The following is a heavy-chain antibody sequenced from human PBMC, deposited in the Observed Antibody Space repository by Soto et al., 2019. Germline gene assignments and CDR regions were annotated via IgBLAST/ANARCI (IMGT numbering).Heavy chain of an antibody. CDR2: INHSGST. D-gene: IGHD6-13*01. CDR1: GGSFSGYY. Sequence: SETMSLTCAVYGGSFSGYYWSWIRQPPGKGLEWIGEINHSGSTNYNPSLKSRVTISVDTSKNQFSLKLSSVTAADTAVYYCARGGGSSWFMSADYFDYWGRGTLVTVSS. J-gene: IGHJ4*02. CDR3: ARGGGSSWFMSADYFDY. V-gene: IGHV4-34*01.